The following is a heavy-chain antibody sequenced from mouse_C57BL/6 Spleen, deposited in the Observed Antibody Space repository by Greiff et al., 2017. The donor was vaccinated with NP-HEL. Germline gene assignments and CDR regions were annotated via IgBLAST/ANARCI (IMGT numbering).Heavy chain of an antibody. Sequence: EVMLVESGGGLVKPGGSLKLSCAASGFTFSDYGMHWVRQAPEKGLEWVAYISSGSSTIYYADTVKGRFTIAIDNATNTLYLQMTSLRSADTAMYYWARGGGYYGSGDYWGQGTTLTVSS. D-gene: IGHD1-1*01. V-gene: IGHV5-17*01. CDR1: GFTFSDYG. CDR2: ISSGSSTI. J-gene: IGHJ2*01. CDR3: ARGGGYYGSGDY.